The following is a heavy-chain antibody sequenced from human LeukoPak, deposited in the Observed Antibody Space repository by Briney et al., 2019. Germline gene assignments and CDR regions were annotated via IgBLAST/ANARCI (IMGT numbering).Heavy chain of an antibody. CDR1: GFTFSNYA. D-gene: IGHD3-10*02. Sequence: GGSRRLSCGASGFTFSNYAMSWVRQAPGKGLEWVSYISSSGSTIYYADSVKGRFTISRDNAKNSLYLQMNSLRAEDTAVYYCAELGITMIGGVWGKGTTVTISS. J-gene: IGHJ6*04. V-gene: IGHV3-48*03. CDR3: AELGITMIGGV. CDR2: ISSSGSTI.